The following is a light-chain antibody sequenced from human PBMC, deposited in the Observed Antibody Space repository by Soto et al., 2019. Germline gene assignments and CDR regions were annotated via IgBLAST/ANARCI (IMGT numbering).Light chain of an antibody. J-gene: IGLJ2*01. CDR2: EVN. Sequence: QSALTQPASVSASPGQSITISCTGTSSDVGGYKFVSWYQHHPGKAPKLMIYEVNNRPSGVSNRFSGSKSGNTASLTISGLQAEDEANYYCSSFRSLSNTTFTVLFGGGTKLTVL. CDR1: SSDVGGYKF. CDR3: SSFRSLSNTTFTVL. V-gene: IGLV2-14*01.